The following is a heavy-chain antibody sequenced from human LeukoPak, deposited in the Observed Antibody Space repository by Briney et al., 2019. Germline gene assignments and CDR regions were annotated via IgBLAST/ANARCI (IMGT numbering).Heavy chain of an antibody. Sequence: GGSLRLSCAASEFSVGSNYMTWVRQAPGKGLEWVSLIYSGGSTYYADSVKGRFTISRDNAKNSLYLQMNSLRAEDTAVYYCARSDGGFDYWGQGTQVTVSS. CDR2: IYSGGST. J-gene: IGHJ4*02. V-gene: IGHV3-66*01. CDR3: ARSDGGFDY. D-gene: IGHD3-16*01. CDR1: EFSVGSNY.